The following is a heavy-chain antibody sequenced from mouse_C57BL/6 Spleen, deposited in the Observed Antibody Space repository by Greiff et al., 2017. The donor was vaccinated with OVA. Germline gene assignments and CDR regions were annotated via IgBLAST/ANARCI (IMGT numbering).Heavy chain of an antibody. J-gene: IGHJ1*03. CDR1: GYTFTSYW. CDR2: INPSSGYT. CDR3: ARDYYYGSSHWYFDV. V-gene: IGHV1-7*01. Sequence: VQVVESGAELAKPGASVKLSCKASGYTFTSYWMHWVKQRPGQGLEWIGYINPSSGYTKYNQKFKDKATLTADKSSSTAYMQLSSLTYEDSAVDDCARDYYYGSSHWYFDVWGTGTTVTVSS. D-gene: IGHD1-1*01.